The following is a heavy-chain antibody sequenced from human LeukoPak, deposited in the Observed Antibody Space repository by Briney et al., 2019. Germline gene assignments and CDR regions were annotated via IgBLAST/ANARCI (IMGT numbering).Heavy chain of an antibody. CDR1: GFTFSSYT. CDR2: ISGSGDNR. Sequence: GGSLRLSCAASGFTFSSYTMNWVRQAPGQGLEWVAAISGSGDNRYYADSVKGRFTISRDSSKSTLYLQLNSLRGEDTAIYYCAKDPCGGNCIYYFDLWGRGTLVTVSS. J-gene: IGHJ2*01. D-gene: IGHD2-21*02. V-gene: IGHV3-23*01. CDR3: AKDPCGGNCIYYFDL.